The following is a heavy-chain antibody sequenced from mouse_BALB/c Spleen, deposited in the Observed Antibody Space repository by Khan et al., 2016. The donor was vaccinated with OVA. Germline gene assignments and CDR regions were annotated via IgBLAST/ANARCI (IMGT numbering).Heavy chain of an antibody. CDR2: ISTYYGDA. CDR1: GYTFTDFT. Sequence: LEESGAELVRPGVSVKISCKGSGYTFTDFTMHWVKQSPAMSLEWIGVISTYYGDATYNQKFKDKATMTVDKSSSTAYMELARLTSEASAIFYCTRGGGGNRFAYWGQGTLVTVSA. V-gene: IGHV1S137*01. CDR3: TRGGGGNRFAY. J-gene: IGHJ3*01.